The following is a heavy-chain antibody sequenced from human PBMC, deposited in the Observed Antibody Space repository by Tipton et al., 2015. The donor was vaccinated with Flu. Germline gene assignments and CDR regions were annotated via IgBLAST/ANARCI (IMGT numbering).Heavy chain of an antibody. J-gene: IGHJ3*02. CDR2: IYHSGST. CDR1: GYSISSGYY. Sequence: TLSLTCTVSGYSISSGYYWGWIRQPPGKGLEWIGSIYHSGSTHYNPSLKSRVTISVDTSRNQFSLKLSSVTAADTAVYYCARDHPYDFWSGYAFDIWGQGTMVTVSS. CDR3: ARDHPYDFWSGYAFDI. V-gene: IGHV4-38-2*02. D-gene: IGHD3-3*01.